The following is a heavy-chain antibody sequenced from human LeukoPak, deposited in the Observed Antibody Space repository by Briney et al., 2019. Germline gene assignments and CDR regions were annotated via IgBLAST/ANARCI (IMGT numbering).Heavy chain of an antibody. CDR3: ARGPRNDP. D-gene: IGHD1-14*01. Sequence: ASVKVSCKTSGYPFTTWEINWVRQAAGQGLEWMGWVHPNGGNTAYAQKFQGRVTMTRDTSISTAYMELSGLTSDDTAVYFCARGPRNDPWGQGTLVSVSS. V-gene: IGHV1-8*01. CDR2: VHPNGGNT. J-gene: IGHJ5*02. CDR1: GYPFTTWE.